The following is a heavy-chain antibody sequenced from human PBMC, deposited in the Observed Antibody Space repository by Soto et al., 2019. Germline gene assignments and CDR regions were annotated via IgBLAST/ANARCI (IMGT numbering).Heavy chain of an antibody. CDR2: IYHDGSV. Sequence: SSETLSLTCAVSGYSIASGYYWAWIRQSPGKGLEWIGSIYHDGSVYYNPSLNSRVAVSLDTSKTHFSLKLTSVTAADTAVYYCARTFDYYSMDVWVQGTTVTVSS. J-gene: IGHJ6*02. CDR3: ARTFDYYSMDV. V-gene: IGHV4-38-2*01. CDR1: GYSIASGYY.